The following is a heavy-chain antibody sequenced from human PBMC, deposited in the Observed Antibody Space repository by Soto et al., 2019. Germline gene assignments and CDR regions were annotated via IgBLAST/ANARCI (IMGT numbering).Heavy chain of an antibody. V-gene: IGHV1-69*13. CDR3: ARALNYYDSSGYFYFDY. CDR2: IIPIFGTA. J-gene: IGHJ4*02. Sequence: ASVQVSCKASGGTFSSYAISWVRQAPGQGLEWMGGIIPIFGTANYAQKFQGRVTITADESTSTAYMELSSLRSEDTAVYYCARALNYYDSSGYFYFDYWGQGTLVTVSS. D-gene: IGHD3-22*01. CDR1: GGTFSSYA.